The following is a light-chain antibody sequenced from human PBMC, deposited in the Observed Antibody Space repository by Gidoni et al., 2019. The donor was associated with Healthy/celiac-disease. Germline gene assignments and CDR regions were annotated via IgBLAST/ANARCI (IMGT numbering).Light chain of an antibody. CDR2: ATS. J-gene: IGKJ2*01. CDR3: QQLNSYPPYT. Sequence: DVQLTQSPSFPSASVADRVTITCRASQGISSYLAWYQKKPGKAPKLLLYATSTLQSGVPSRFSGSGSGTEFTLTISSLQAEDVATYYCQQLNSYPPYTFGQGTKLEIK. V-gene: IGKV1-9*01. CDR1: QGISSY.